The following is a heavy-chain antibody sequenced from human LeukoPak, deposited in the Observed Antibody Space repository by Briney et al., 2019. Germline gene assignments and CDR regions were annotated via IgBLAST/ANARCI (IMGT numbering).Heavy chain of an antibody. CDR1: GFTFSSYW. D-gene: IGHD2-2*01. V-gene: IGHV3-7*01. J-gene: IGHJ4*02. CDR3: ATNQYGSSTSGDYFDS. CDR2: IKQDGSEK. Sequence: PGGSLRLSCAASGFTFSSYWMSWVRQAPGKGLEWVANIKQDGSEKYYVDSVKGRFTISRDNAKNSLYLQMNSLRAEDTAVYYCATNQYGSSTSGDYFDSWGQGTLVTVSS.